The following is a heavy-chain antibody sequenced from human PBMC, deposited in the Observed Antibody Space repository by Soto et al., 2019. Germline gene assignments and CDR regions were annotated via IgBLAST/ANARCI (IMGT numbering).Heavy chain of an antibody. CDR2: IYTDGST. D-gene: IGHD4-17*01. Sequence: EVQLVESGGGLVQPGGSLRLTCAASGFTVSSNYMSWVRQAPGKGLEWVSIIYTDGSTYYADSVKGRVTLSRDDSKNTLYLQINSLRVEDTAVYYCASRINSYGAYDFLGQGTLVTVSS. CDR1: GFTVSSNY. V-gene: IGHV3-66*01. CDR3: ASRINSYGAYDF. J-gene: IGHJ4*02.